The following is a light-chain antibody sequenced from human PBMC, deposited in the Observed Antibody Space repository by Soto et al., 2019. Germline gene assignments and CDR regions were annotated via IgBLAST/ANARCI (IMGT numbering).Light chain of an antibody. J-gene: IGKJ3*01. V-gene: IGKV3-15*01. CDR3: QQSYSTPFT. CDR2: DAS. Sequence: EVVMTQSPATLSVSPGERVTFSCRASQSVTTNLAWYQHKPGQSPRLLISDASTGASGIPPRFSGSGSGTEFTLTIDRLQSADFAVYYCQQSYSTPFTFGPGTKVDIK. CDR1: QSVTTN.